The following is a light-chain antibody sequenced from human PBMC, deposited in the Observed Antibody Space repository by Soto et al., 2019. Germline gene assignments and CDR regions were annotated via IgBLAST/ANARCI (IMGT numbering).Light chain of an antibody. CDR3: QQYYTAIA. CDR2: DAS. Sequence: AIQLTQSPSSLSASVGDRVTITCRASQGISNYLGWYQQKPGKAPKLLIYDASSLESGVPSRFSGSGSGTDFTLTISSLQAEDVAVYYCQQYYTAIAFGQGTRLEI. V-gene: IGKV1-13*02. CDR1: QGISNY. J-gene: IGKJ5*01.